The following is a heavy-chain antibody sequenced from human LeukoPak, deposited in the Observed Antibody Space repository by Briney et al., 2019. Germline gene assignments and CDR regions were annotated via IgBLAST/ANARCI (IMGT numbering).Heavy chain of an antibody. CDR1: GFTSSNYA. D-gene: IGHD2-15*01. V-gene: IGHV3-23*01. Sequence: GGSLRLSCAASGFTSSNYAMSWVRQAPGKGLEWVSAISGSGGSTYYADSVKGRFTISRDTSKNTLYLRMNSLRAEDTAVYYCAKEARSNNFDYWGQGTLVTVSS. CDR2: ISGSGGST. J-gene: IGHJ4*02. CDR3: AKEARSNNFDY.